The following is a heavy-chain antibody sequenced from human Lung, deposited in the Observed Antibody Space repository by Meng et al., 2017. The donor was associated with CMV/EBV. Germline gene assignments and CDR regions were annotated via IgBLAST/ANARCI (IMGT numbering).Heavy chain of an antibody. Sequence: SETLSLXCTVSGDFISSHYWSWIRLPPGKGLEWIGYIHYSGSSSYNPSLKSRVTMSLDTSKNEFSLKLRSVTAADTAVYYCARGRTPAYYDSSGYYYDWGQGTLVTVSS. CDR1: GDFISSHY. V-gene: IGHV4-59*11. D-gene: IGHD3-22*01. CDR2: IHYSGSS. CDR3: ARGRTPAYYDSSGYYYD. J-gene: IGHJ4*02.